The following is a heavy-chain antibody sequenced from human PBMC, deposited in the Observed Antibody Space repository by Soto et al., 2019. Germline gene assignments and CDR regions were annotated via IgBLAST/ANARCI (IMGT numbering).Heavy chain of an antibody. Sequence: SETLSLTCSVSGDSISTVDYFWAWIRQPPGQALEYIGYIYKSTTTYYNPSFEGRVAISLDTSKSQFSLTVTSVTAADTAVYFCARGRYCLTGRCFPNWFDSWGQGTLVTV. J-gene: IGHJ5*01. V-gene: IGHV4-30-4*01. CDR2: IYKSTTT. CDR3: ARGRYCLTGRCFPNWFDS. CDR1: GDSISTVDYF. D-gene: IGHD2-15*01.